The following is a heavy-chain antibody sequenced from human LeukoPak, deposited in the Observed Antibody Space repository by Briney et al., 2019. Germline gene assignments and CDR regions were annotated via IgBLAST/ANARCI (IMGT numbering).Heavy chain of an antibody. J-gene: IGHJ4*02. CDR2: ISGDGGST. CDR3: ARDRDSSSSFDY. V-gene: IGHV3-43*02. CDR1: GFTFDDYA. Sequence: GGSLRLSCAASGFTFDDYAMHWVRQAPGKGLEGVSLISGDGGSTYYADSVKGRFTISRDNAKNSLYLQMNSLRAEDTAVYYCARDRDSSSSFDYWGQGTLVTVSS. D-gene: IGHD6-6*01.